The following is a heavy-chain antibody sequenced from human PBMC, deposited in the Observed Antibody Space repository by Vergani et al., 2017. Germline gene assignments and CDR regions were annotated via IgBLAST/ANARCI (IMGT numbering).Heavy chain of an antibody. V-gene: IGHV3-23*01. D-gene: IGHD1-26*01. CDR1: GFTFSSYA. J-gene: IGHJ4*02. CDR3: AKDKGYSGTGGDY. Sequence: EVQLLESGGGLVQPGGSLRLSCAASGFTFSSYAMSWVRQAPGKGLEWVSALSGSGGSTYYADSVKGRFTISRDNSKNTLYLQMNSLRAEDTAVYYCAKDKGYSGTGGDYWGQGTLVTVSS. CDR2: LSGSGGST.